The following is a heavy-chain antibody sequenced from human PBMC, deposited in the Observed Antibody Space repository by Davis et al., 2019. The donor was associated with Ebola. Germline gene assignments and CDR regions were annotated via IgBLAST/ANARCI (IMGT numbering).Heavy chain of an antibody. Sequence: ASVKVSCKASGYTFTSYYMHWVRQAPGQGLEWMGWINPNSGGTNYAQKFQGWVTMTRDTSISTAYMELSRLRSDDTAVYYCARITLVGYYFDYWGQGTLVAVSS. CDR2: INPNSGGT. CDR3: ARITLVGYYFDY. D-gene: IGHD4-23*01. J-gene: IGHJ4*02. CDR1: GYTFTSYY. V-gene: IGHV1-2*04.